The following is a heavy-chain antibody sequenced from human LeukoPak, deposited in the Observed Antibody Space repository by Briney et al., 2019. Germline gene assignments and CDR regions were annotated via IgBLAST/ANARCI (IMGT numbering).Heavy chain of an antibody. V-gene: IGHV4-59*01. CDR3: ARGLDFWSGYYTAGHFDY. CDR1: GGSISSYY. CDR2: IYYSGST. J-gene: IGHJ4*02. D-gene: IGHD3-3*01. Sequence: SEALSLTCTVSGGSISSYYWSWIRQPPGKGREWIGHIYYSGSTNYNPSLKSRVTISVDTSKNQFSLKLSSVTAADTAVYYCARGLDFWSGYYTAGHFDYWGQGTLVTVSS.